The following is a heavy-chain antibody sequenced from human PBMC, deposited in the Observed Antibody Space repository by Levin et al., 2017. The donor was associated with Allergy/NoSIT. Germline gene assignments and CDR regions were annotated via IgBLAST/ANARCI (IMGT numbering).Heavy chain of an antibody. V-gene: IGHV3-7*01. CDR2: IKEDGSEK. CDR3: ARNFFTIFGVPSAFDI. D-gene: IGHD3-3*01. Sequence: PGGSLRLSCVGSGFRFSSYWMSWVRQAPGKGLEWVANIKEDGSEKYYMDSVSGRFTVSRDNATLYLRMTSLRVEDTAVYYCARNFFTIFGVPSAFDIWGQGTMVTVSS. CDR1: GFRFSSYW. J-gene: IGHJ3*02.